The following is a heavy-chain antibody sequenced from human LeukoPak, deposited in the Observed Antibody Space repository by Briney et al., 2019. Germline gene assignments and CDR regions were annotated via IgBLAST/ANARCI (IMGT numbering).Heavy chain of an antibody. D-gene: IGHD6-13*01. J-gene: IGHJ3*01. CDR1: GFTFSENW. Sequence: GGSVRLSCVASGFTFSENWMHWVRHAPGKGLAWVSHVNRDGGLTNYADSVKGRFTISRDNARNTVYPQMSSLRVEDTAIYFCAREEHRLAEAGTSAFDLGGQGTLVTVSP. V-gene: IGHV3-74*01. CDR3: AREEHRLAEAGTSAFDL. CDR2: VNRDGGLT.